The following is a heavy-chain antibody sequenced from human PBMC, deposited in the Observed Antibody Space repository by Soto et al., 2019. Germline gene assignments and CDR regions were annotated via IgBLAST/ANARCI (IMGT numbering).Heavy chain of an antibody. CDR3: ERDGGGGGAAGGFDY. V-gene: IGHV1-69*01. J-gene: IGHJ4*02. Sequence: QVQLVQSGAEVKKPGSSVKVSCKASGGTFSSYAISWVRQAPGQGLEWMGGIIPIFGAANYAQQFQGRVTITADESVSTACMEVGSLRSEEKAVYYCERDGGGGGAAGGFDYWGQGPLVTVSS. CDR2: IIPIFGAA. CDR1: GGTFSSYA. D-gene: IGHD2-21*01.